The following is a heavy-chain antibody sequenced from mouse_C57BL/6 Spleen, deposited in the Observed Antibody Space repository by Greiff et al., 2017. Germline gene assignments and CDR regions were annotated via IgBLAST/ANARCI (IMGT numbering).Heavy chain of an antibody. D-gene: IGHD3-2*02. V-gene: IGHV1-55*01. CDR2: IYPGSGST. CDR1: GYTFTSYW. Sequence: VKLQQPGAELVKPGASVKMSCKASGYTFTSYWITWVKQRPGQGLEWIGDIYPGSGSTNYNEKFKSKATLTVDTSSSTAYMQLSSLTSEDSAVYYCARRDSSGYGYYAMDDWGQGTSVTVSS. CDR3: ARRDSSGYGYYAMDD. J-gene: IGHJ4*01.